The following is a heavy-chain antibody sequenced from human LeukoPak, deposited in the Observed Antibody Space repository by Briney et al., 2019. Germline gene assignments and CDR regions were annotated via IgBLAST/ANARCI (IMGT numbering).Heavy chain of an antibody. Sequence: GGSLRLSCAASGFTFSSYGMHWVRQAPGKGLEWVAVIWYDGSNKYYADSVRGRFTISRDNSKNTLYLQMNSLRAEDTAVYYCARASGPEWMVRGVTMGPLSYWGQGTLVTVSS. CDR3: ARASGPEWMVRGVTMGPLSY. J-gene: IGHJ4*02. D-gene: IGHD3-10*01. CDR2: IWYDGSNK. V-gene: IGHV3-33*01. CDR1: GFTFSSYG.